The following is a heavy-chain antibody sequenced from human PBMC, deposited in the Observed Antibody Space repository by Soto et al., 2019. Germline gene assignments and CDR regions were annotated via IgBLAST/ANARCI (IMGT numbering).Heavy chain of an antibody. Sequence: GGSLRLSCVASGFTFSSYGMHWVRQAPGKGLEWVAVMSYDGSHEYYADSVKGRFTISRDNSKTILYLQMNSLRLEDTAVYYCAKGSVLRVVEEPLAILGGVDVWGQGAMVTVSS. CDR1: GFTFSSYG. CDR3: AKGSVLRVVEEPLAILGGVDV. D-gene: IGHD2-8*01. V-gene: IGHV3-33*06. CDR2: MSYDGSHE. J-gene: IGHJ6*02.